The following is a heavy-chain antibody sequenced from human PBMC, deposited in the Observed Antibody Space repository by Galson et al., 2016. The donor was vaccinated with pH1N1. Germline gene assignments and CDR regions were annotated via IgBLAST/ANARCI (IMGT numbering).Heavy chain of an antibody. V-gene: IGHV3-7*01. D-gene: IGHD3-10*01. CDR3: AAGRDGAGFDS. CDR1: EFTFSTYW. J-gene: IGHJ4*02. Sequence: SLRLSCAASEFTFSTYWMNWVRQAPGEGLEWVANIKPDGSEIYYVDSVRGRFTISRDNAKKSVFLQMNGLRADDTAVYYCAAGRDGAGFDSWGQGTLGTVSS. CDR2: IKPDGSEI.